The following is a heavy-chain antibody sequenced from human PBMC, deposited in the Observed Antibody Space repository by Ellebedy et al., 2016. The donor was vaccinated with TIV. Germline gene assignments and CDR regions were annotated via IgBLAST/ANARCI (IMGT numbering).Heavy chain of an antibody. CDR3: ARAGGGFLEWLSQDYFDY. V-gene: IGHV3-48*01. CDR1: GFTFSSYA. J-gene: IGHJ4*02. Sequence: GESLKISCAASGFTFSSYAMSWVRQAPGKGLGWVSYISSSSSAIYYADFVKGRFTISRDNAKNSLYLQMNSLRAEDTAVYNCARAGGGFLEWLSQDYFDYWGQGTLVTVSS. CDR2: ISSSSSAI. D-gene: IGHD3-3*01.